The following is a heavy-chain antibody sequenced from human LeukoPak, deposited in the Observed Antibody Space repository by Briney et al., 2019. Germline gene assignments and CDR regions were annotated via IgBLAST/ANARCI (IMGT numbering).Heavy chain of an antibody. Sequence: GGSLRLSCAASGFTFSSYSMNWVRQAPGKGLEWVSYISSSSSTIYYAGSVKGRFTISRDNAKNSLFLQMNSLRAEDTAVYYCARSRGSSGSYPFDYWGEGTLVTVSS. D-gene: IGHD1-26*01. CDR1: GFTFSSYS. V-gene: IGHV3-48*01. CDR3: ARSRGSSGSYPFDY. J-gene: IGHJ4*02. CDR2: ISSSSSTI.